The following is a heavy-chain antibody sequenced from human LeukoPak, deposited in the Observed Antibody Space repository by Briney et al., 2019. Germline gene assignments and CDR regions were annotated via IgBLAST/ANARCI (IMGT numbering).Heavy chain of an antibody. CDR3: ARGYETLYGSGSSPNDY. D-gene: IGHD3-10*01. V-gene: IGHV3-48*03. Sequence: PGGSLRLSCAASGFTFSSYEMNWVRQAPGKGLEWVSYISSSGSTIYYADSVKGRFTISRDNAKNSLYLQMNSLRAEDTAVYYCARGYETLYGSGSSPNDYWGQGTLVTVSS. J-gene: IGHJ4*02. CDR1: GFTFSSYE. CDR2: ISSSGSTI.